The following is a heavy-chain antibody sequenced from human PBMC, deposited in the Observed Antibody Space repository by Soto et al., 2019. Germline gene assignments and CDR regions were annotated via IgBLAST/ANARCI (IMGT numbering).Heavy chain of an antibody. CDR1: GGSFSGYY. D-gene: IGHD2-2*01. V-gene: IGHV4-34*01. CDR3: ARSAVVPAATGLSYKWFDP. CDR2: INHSGST. J-gene: IGHJ5*02. Sequence: SSETLSLTCAVYGGSFSGYYWSWIRQPPGKGLEWIGEINHSGSTNYNPSLKSRVTISVDTSKNQFSLKLSSVTAADTAVYYCARSAVVPAATGLSYKWFDPWGQGTQVNVS.